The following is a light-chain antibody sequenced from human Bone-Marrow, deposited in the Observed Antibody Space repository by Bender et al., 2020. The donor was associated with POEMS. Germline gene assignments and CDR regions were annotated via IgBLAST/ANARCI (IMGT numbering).Light chain of an antibody. CDR2: DVS. J-gene: IGLJ1*01. V-gene: IGLV2-14*03. CDR3: CSYSYSRTFFRD. CDR1: NSDIGSYNY. Sequence: QSALTQPASVSGSPGQSITISCTGTNSDIGSYNYVSWYQHLPGKAPKLIISDVSHRPSGVSDRFSGSKSGNTASLTISGLQVEDEADYYCCSYSYSRTFFRDFGTGTKVTVL.